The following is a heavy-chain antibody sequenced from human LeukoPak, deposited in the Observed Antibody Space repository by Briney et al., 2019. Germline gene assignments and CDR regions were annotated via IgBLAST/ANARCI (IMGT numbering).Heavy chain of an antibody. CDR2: IYHSGST. Sequence: PSETLSLTCTVSGYSISSGYYWGWIRQPPGKGLEWIGSIYHSGSTYYNPSLKGRVTISVDTSKNQFSLKLSSVTAADTAVYYCAIWFGELLGDFDYWGQGTLVTVSS. CDR3: AIWFGELLGDFDY. V-gene: IGHV4-38-2*02. J-gene: IGHJ4*02. D-gene: IGHD3-10*01. CDR1: GYSISSGYY.